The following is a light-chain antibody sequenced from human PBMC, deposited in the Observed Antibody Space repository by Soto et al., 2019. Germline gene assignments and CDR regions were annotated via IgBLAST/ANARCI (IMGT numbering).Light chain of an antibody. J-gene: IGLJ7*01. CDR2: ANS. V-gene: IGLV1-40*01. Sequence: QSVLTQPPSVSGAPGQRVTISCTGSNSNIGAGYDVHWYQQRPGTAPKLLIYANSNRPSGVPDRFSGAKSGTSASLAITGLQAEDEADYYCQSLAGSLGGSAVFGGGTQLTVL. CDR1: NSNIGAGYD. CDR3: QSLAGSLGGSAV.